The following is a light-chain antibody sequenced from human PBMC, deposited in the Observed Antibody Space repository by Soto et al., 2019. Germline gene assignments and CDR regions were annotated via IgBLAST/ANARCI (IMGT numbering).Light chain of an antibody. CDR2: EGN. Sequence: QSALTQPASVSESPGQSITISCTGTSSDIGSYNLVSWDQQHPGKAPKLMIYEGNKRPSGVSNRFSGSKSGNTASLTISGLQAEDEADYYCCSYAGSSTFVVFGGGTKLTVL. V-gene: IGLV2-23*03. CDR3: CSYAGSSTFVV. J-gene: IGLJ2*01. CDR1: SSDIGSYNL.